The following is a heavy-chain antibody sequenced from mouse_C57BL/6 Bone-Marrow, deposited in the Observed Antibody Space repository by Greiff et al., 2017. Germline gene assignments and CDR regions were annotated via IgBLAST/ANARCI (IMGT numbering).Heavy chain of an antibody. CDR3: ARDGYHWYFDV. Sequence: QVQLQQPGAELVKPGASVKLSCKASGYTFTSYWMQWVKQRPGQGLAWIGEIDPSDSYTNYNQKFKGKATLTVDTSSSTAYMQLSSLTSEDSAVYYCARDGYHWYFDVWGTGTTVTVSS. D-gene: IGHD2-3*01. CDR2: IDPSDSYT. CDR1: GYTFTSYW. V-gene: IGHV1-50*01. J-gene: IGHJ1*03.